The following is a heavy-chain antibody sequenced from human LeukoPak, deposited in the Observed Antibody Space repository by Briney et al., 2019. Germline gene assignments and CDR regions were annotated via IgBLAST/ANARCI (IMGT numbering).Heavy chain of an antibody. CDR1: GFTFSSYE. J-gene: IGHJ5*02. CDR2: ISSSGSTI. Sequence: GGSLRLSCAASGFTFSSYEMNWVRQAPGKGLEWVSYISSSGSTIYYADSVKGRFTISRDNAKNSLYLQMNSLRAEDTAVYYCAKDLLGKPEENWFDPWGQGTLVTVSS. V-gene: IGHV3-48*03. CDR3: AKDLLGKPEENWFDP.